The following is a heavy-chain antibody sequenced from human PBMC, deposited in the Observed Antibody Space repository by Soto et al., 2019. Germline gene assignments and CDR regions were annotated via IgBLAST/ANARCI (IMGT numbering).Heavy chain of an antibody. V-gene: IGHV4-39*01. CDR3: ARGFTTVVTVDY. D-gene: IGHD4-4*01. CDR1: GGSIGSSSYY. Sequence: SDTLSLTCTVSGGSIGSSSYYWGWIRQPPGKGLEWIGSIYYSGSTYYNPSLKSRVTISVDTSKNQFSLKLSSVTAADTAVYYCARGFTTVVTVDYWGQGTLVTVS. CDR2: IYYSGST. J-gene: IGHJ4*02.